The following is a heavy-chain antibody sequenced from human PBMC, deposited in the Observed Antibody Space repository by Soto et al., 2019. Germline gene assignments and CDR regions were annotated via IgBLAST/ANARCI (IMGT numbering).Heavy chain of an antibody. CDR1: GFTFSSYG. V-gene: IGHV3-30*03. D-gene: IGHD6-13*01. J-gene: IGHJ4*02. CDR3: ARGSSSWYVSFDY. CDR2: ISYDGSNK. Sequence: PGGSLRLSCAASGFTFSSYGMHWVRQAPGKGLEWVAVISYDGSNKYYADSVKGRLTISRDNSKNTLYLQMNSLRAEDTAVYYCARGSSSWYVSFDYWGQGILVTVSS.